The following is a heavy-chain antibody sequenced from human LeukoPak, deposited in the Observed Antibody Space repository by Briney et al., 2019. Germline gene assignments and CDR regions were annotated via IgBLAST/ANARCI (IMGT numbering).Heavy chain of an antibody. CDR2: INSYGSST. Sequence: SGGSLRLSCAASGFTFSSYWMHWVGQAPGKGRVCVARINSYGSSTSYADSVKGRFTNSRDNAKNTLYLQMKSLRAEDTAVYYCSGAQSGRSDYFDYWGQGTLVTVSS. CDR1: GFTFSSYW. CDR3: SGAQSGRSDYFDY. J-gene: IGHJ4*02. D-gene: IGHD6-19*01. V-gene: IGHV3-74*01.